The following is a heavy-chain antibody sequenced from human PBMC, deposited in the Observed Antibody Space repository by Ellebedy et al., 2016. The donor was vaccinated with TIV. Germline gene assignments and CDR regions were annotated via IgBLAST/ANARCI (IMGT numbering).Heavy chain of an antibody. CDR2: ISRSGSTT. J-gene: IGHJ6*03. CDR3: ARLRDCRGTSCYTGAFYYYMDV. CDR1: GFSFSDFY. Sequence: GESLKISXAASGFSFSDFYMSWIRRAPGKGLEWVSYISRSGSTTSYADSVKGRFTIPRDNAKNSIYLQLSSLRDDDTAVYYCARLRDCRGTSCYTGAFYYYMDVWGRGTTVTVSS. D-gene: IGHD2-2*02. V-gene: IGHV3-11*01.